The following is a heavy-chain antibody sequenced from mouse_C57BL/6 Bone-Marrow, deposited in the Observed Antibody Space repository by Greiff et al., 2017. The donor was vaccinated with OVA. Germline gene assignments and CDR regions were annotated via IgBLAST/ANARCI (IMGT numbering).Heavy chain of an antibody. CDR3: ALIYYYGSSKYFDV. CDR1: GYTFTSYG. Sequence: VQLKESGAELVRPGSSVKMSCKTSGYTFTSYGINWVKQRPGQGLEWIGYIYIGNGYTEYNEKFKGKATLTSDTSSSTAYMQLSSLTSEDSAIYFGALIYYYGSSKYFDVWGTGTTVTVSS. CDR2: IYIGNGYT. V-gene: IGHV1-58*01. D-gene: IGHD1-1*01. J-gene: IGHJ1*03.